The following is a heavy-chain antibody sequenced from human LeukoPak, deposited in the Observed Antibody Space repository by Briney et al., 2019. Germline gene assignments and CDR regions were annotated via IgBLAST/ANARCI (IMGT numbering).Heavy chain of an antibody. CDR2: IYPGESDI. V-gene: IGHV5-51*01. CDR3: ARGRSAGGTDY. J-gene: IGHJ4*02. D-gene: IGHD6-13*01. CDR1: GYSFTNYW. Sequence: GESLKISCKGSGYSFTNYWIGWVRQMPGKGLEWMGLIYPGESDIRYSPSFQGQVTISADKSISTAYLQWSSLKASDTAMYYCARGRSAGGTDYWGQGTLVTVSS.